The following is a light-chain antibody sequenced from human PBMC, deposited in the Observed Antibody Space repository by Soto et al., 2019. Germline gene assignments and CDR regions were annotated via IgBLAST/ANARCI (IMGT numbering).Light chain of an antibody. J-gene: IGKJ5*01. CDR2: GAS. CDR3: QHYVSPQIT. Sequence: IVLTQSPGTLSLSPGERATLSSRASQSVTSNYLAWYQQKPGQAHRLLVYGASSRATGISDRFSGSGSGTDFTLTISRLEPEDFAVYYCQHYVSPQITFGQGTRLESK. CDR1: QSVTSNY. V-gene: IGKV3-20*01.